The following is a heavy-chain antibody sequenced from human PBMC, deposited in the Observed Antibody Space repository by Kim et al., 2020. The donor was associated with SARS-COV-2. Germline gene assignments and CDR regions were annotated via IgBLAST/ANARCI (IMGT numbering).Heavy chain of an antibody. D-gene: IGHD3-22*01. CDR3: ARGGDIAMIVGDGFDI. Sequence: GGSLRLSCAASGFTFSSYSMNWVRQAPGKGLGWVSSISSSSRYIYYADSVKGRFTISRDNAKNSLYLQMNSLRAEDTAVYYCARGGDIAMIVGDGFDIWGQGTVVTVSS. J-gene: IGHJ3*02. CDR1: GFTFSSYS. CDR2: ISSSSRYI. V-gene: IGHV3-21*01.